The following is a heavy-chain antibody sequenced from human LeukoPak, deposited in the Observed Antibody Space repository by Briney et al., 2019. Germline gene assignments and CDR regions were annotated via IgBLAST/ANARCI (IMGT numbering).Heavy chain of an antibody. V-gene: IGHV4-4*07. Sequence: SETLSLTCTVSGGSISSYYWGWIRQPAGKGLEWIGRIYIGGGAYYNPSLKSRVSMSVDTSKNQFSLQLTSVTAADTAVYYCVKNEPDSSGHYLIDYWGQGTLVTVSS. J-gene: IGHJ4*02. D-gene: IGHD3-22*01. CDR2: IYIGGGA. CDR3: VKNEPDSSGHYLIDY. CDR1: GGSISSYY.